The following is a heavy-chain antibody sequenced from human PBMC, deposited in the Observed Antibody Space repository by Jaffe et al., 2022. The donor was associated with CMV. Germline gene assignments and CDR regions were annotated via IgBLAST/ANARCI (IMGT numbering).Heavy chain of an antibody. CDR2: IYYSGST. J-gene: IGHJ5*02. CDR1: GGSISSSSYY. D-gene: IGHD2-8*01. CDR3: ARQIVLMVPNWFDP. V-gene: IGHV4-39*01. Sequence: QLQLQESGPGLVKPSETLSLTCTVSGGSISSSSYYWGWIRQPPGKGLEWIGSIYYSGSTYYNPSLKSRVTISVDTSKNQFSLKLSSVTAADTAVYYCARQIVLMVPNWFDPWGQGTLVTVSS.